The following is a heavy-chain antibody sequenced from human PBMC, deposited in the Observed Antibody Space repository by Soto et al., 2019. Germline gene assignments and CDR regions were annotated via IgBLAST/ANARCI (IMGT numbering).Heavy chain of an antibody. D-gene: IGHD5-12*01. Sequence: LTFTVSGASVAGFYWSCIRQPPWKGLEWIGRIFSSGSTSFNPSLESRVAMSVDTSKNHFSLNLSSVTAADMAVYYCAREGSYSAYNFAHGIQLWSFDFWGQGALVTVSS. CDR1: GASVAGFY. V-gene: IGHV4-4*07. CDR2: IFSSGST. CDR3: AREGSYSAYNFAHGIQLWSFDF. J-gene: IGHJ4*02.